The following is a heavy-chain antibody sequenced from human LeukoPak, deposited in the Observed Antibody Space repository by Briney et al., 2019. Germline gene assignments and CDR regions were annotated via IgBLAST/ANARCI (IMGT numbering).Heavy chain of an antibody. CDR2: MNPNSGNT. V-gene: IGHV1-8*01. CDR1: GYTFTSYD. J-gene: IGHJ6*03. D-gene: IGHD6-19*01. Sequence: ASVKVSCKASGYTFTSYDINWVRQATGQGLEWMGWMNPNSGNTVYAQKFQGRVTMTRNTSISTAYMELSSLRSEDTAVYYCARGGSSGWHPYYYYYMDVWGKGTTVTVSS. CDR3: ARGGSSGWHPYYYYYMDV.